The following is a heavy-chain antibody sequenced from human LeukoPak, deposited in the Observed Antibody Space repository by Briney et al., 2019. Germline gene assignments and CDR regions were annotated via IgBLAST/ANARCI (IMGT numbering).Heavy chain of an antibody. Sequence: SQTLSLTCTVSGGSISSGGYYWSWIRQPPGKGLEWIGYIYHSGSTYYNPSLKSRVTISVDPSKNQFSLKLSSVTAADTAVYYCARANAGASPFDYWGQGTLVTVSS. CDR1: GGSISSGGYY. J-gene: IGHJ4*02. V-gene: IGHV4-30-2*01. CDR2: IYHSGST. D-gene: IGHD1-26*01. CDR3: ARANAGASPFDY.